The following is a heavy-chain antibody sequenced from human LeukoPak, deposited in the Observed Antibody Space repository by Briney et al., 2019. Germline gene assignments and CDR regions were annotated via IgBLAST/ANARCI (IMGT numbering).Heavy chain of an antibody. CDR3: ARNGGNSDYDY. CDR2: IYHNGAT. V-gene: IGHV4-4*02. D-gene: IGHD4-23*01. J-gene: IGHJ4*02. Sequence: SETLSLTCAVSGGSISSSSSICWTWVRQPPGEGLEWIGEIYHNGATNYNPSLEGRVTMLLDKSKNQFFLKLNSVTAADTAVYYCARNGGNSDYDYWGQGTLVTVSA. CDR1: GGSISSSSSIC.